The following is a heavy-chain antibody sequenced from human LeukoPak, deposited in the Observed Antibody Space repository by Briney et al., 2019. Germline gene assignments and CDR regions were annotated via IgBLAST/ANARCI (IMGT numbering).Heavy chain of an antibody. CDR3: ASLGILDWFDP. D-gene: IGHD7-27*01. Sequence: SETLSLTCAVYGGSFSGYYWSWLRQPPGKGLEWIGEINHSGSTNYNPSLKSRVTISVDTSKNQFSLKLSSVTAADTAVYYCASLGILDWFDPWGQGTLVTVSS. CDR1: GGSFSGYY. V-gene: IGHV4-34*01. J-gene: IGHJ5*02. CDR2: INHSGST.